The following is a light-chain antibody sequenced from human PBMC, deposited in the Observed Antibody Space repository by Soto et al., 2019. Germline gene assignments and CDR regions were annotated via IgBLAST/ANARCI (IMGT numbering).Light chain of an antibody. Sequence: EIVMTQSPATLSMSPGERATLSCRTSQSVSSNLSWYQQKPGQAPRLLIYGASTSAPAISARCSGSGSGTEFTLTISSLQSEDFSVYYCQQYNNWPPLTFGQGTKVEIK. J-gene: IGKJ1*01. V-gene: IGKV3-15*01. CDR3: QQYNNWPPLT. CDR1: QSVSSN. CDR2: GAS.